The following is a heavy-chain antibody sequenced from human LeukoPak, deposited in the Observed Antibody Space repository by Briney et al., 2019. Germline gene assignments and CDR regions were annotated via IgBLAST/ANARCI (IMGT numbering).Heavy chain of an antibody. V-gene: IGHV3-30-3*01. D-gene: IGHD3-3*01. CDR1: GFTFSSYA. J-gene: IGHJ4*02. CDR2: ISYDGSNK. CDR3: AREIGYYDFWSGYCCPDY. Sequence: PGGSLRLSCAASGFTFSSYAMHWVRQAPGKGLEWVAVISYDGSNKYYADSVKGRFTISRDNSKNTLYLQMNSLRAEDTAVYYCAREIGYYDFWSGYCCPDYWGQGTLVTVSS.